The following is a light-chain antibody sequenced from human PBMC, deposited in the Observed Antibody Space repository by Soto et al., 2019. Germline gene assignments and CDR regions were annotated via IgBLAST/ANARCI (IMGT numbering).Light chain of an antibody. CDR3: AAWDDSLNGLV. J-gene: IGLJ2*01. V-gene: IGLV1-44*01. CDR1: SSNIGSNT. CDR2: NND. Sequence: QSVLTQPPSASGTPGQRVTISCSGSSSNIGSNTVNWYQQLPGTAPKLLIYNNDQRPSGVPDRFSGSKSGTSASLAISGLQSEDEDDYYCAAWDDSLNGLVFGEGTKLTAL.